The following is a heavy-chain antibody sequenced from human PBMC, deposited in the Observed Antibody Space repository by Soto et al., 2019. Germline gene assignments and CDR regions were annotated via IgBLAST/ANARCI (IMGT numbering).Heavy chain of an antibody. V-gene: IGHV4-38-2*01. J-gene: IGHJ3*02. CDR2: IFHTGGT. D-gene: IGHD2-15*01. Sequence: LSLTCAVSASSISSAYFWGWIRQPPGKGLEWIATIFHTGGTYYNPSLKSRVTISVDTSNNQFSLRLNSVTAADTALYFCARTWLAGGTPADAFDIWGQGXMVTV. CDR1: ASSISSAYF. CDR3: ARTWLAGGTPADAFDI.